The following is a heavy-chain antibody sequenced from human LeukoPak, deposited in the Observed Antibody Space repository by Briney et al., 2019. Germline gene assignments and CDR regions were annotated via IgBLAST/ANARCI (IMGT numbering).Heavy chain of an antibody. Sequence: GGSLRLSCAASGFTFSSYAMSWVRQAPGMGLEWVSAISGSAGTTYYADSVKGRFTISRDNSKNTLHLQMNSLIAEDTAVYFCAKDYYDSSGYYLGKPYWGQGTLVTVSS. J-gene: IGHJ4*02. V-gene: IGHV3-23*01. CDR1: GFTFSSYA. D-gene: IGHD3-22*01. CDR2: ISGSAGTT. CDR3: AKDYYDSSGYYLGKPY.